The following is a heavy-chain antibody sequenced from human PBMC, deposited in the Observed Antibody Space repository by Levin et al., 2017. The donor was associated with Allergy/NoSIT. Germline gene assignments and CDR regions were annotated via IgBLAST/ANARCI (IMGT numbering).Heavy chain of an antibody. J-gene: IGHJ4*02. CDR1: GGSISSGGYS. D-gene: IGHD5-18*01. Sequence: SETLSLTCAVSGGSISSGGYSWSWIRQPPGKGLEWIGNIYLSGSTNDNPSLKSRVTMSVDRSKNQFSLKLSYVSAADTAVYYCARVAGYSYGYYFDYWGPGTLVTVSS. CDR2: IYLSGST. V-gene: IGHV4-30-2*01. CDR3: ARVAGYSYGYYFDY.